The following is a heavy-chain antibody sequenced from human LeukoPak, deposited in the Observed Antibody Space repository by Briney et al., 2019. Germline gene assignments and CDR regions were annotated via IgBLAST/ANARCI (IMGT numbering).Heavy chain of an antibody. CDR3: AREGSQSASGTYPGND. Sequence: GGSLRLSCAASRFTFSTWWMSWVRQAPGKGLEGVANIKQDGREKYYVDSVKGRFTISRDNAKNSLFLQMNRLRAEDTAAYFCAREGSQSASGTYPGNDWGQGTLVTVSS. CDR1: RFTFSTWW. CDR2: IKQDGREK. D-gene: IGHD1-26*01. J-gene: IGHJ4*02. V-gene: IGHV3-7*01.